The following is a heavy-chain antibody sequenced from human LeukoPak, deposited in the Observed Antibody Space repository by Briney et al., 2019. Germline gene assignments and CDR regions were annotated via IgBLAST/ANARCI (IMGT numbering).Heavy chain of an antibody. J-gene: IGHJ3*01. CDR1: GGSFSGYY. CDR3: ARTATMGGPDAFDV. Sequence: PSETLSLTCAVYGGSFSGYYWSWIRQPPGKGLGWIGEINHSGSTNYNPSLKSRVTISVDTSKNQFSLKVSSVTAADTAVYYCARTATMGGPDAFDVWGRGTMVTVSP. CDR2: INHSGST. D-gene: IGHD5-12*01. V-gene: IGHV4-34*01.